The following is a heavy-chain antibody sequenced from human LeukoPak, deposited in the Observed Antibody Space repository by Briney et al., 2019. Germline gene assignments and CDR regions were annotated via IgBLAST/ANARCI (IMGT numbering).Heavy chain of an antibody. CDR1: GFNIGSYW. CDR3: ASASSESYYWALDY. V-gene: IGHV3-74*01. Sequence: GGSLRLSCAASGFNIGSYWMNWFRQGPGKGLVWVARISSDGKSISYADSVKGRFTISRDNSKNTLYLQMDSLRAEDTAVYYCASASSESYYWALDYWGQGTLVTVSS. CDR2: ISSDGKSI. D-gene: IGHD3-10*01. J-gene: IGHJ4*02.